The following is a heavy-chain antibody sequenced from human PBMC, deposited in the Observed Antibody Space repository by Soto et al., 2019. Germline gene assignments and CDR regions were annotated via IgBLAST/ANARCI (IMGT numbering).Heavy chain of an antibody. Sequence: SETLSLTCTVSGGSISSYYWSWIRQPPGKGLEWIGYIYYSGSTNYNPSLKSRVTISVDTSKNQFSLKLSSVTAADTAVYYCARLNIVVVPAAPNPPRDYYYYYMDVWGKGTTVTVSS. D-gene: IGHD2-2*01. CDR3: ARLNIVVVPAAPNPPRDYYYYYMDV. V-gene: IGHV4-59*01. J-gene: IGHJ6*03. CDR2: IYYSGST. CDR1: GGSISSYY.